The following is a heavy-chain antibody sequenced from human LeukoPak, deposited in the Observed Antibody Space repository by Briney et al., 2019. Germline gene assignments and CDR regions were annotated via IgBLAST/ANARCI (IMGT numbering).Heavy chain of an antibody. CDR1: AFTFSIYS. D-gene: IGHD2-15*01. V-gene: IGHV3-53*01. Sequence: GGSLRLSCAASAFTFSIYSMNRVRQAPGKGLEWVSVIYSGSSTYYADSVKGRFTISRDNSRNTLYLQMNSLRAEDTAVYYCAREGYCSGGSCHWYFDLWGRGNLVTVSS. J-gene: IGHJ2*01. CDR2: IYSGSST. CDR3: AREGYCSGGSCHWYFDL.